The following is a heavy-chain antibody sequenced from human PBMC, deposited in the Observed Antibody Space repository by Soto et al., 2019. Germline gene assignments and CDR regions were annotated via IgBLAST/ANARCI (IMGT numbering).Heavy chain of an antibody. J-gene: IGHJ4*02. D-gene: IGHD3-10*01. Sequence: SETLSLTCNVSGGSISGSNHYWSWLRQHPEKGLEWIGYIFHSGSPLYNPSLESRAAISVDTSKNQFSLKLTSVTAADTAVYYCAGNAHFYAAGRSLGSIDHWGQGTPVTVSS. CDR3: AGNAHFYAAGRSLGSIDH. CDR2: IFHSGSP. CDR1: GGSISGSNHY. V-gene: IGHV4-31*03.